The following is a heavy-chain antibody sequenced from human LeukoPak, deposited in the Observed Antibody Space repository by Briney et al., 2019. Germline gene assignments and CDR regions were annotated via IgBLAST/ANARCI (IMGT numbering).Heavy chain of an antibody. J-gene: IGHJ4*02. Sequence: PSQTLSLTCTVSGVSISSGGYYWSWIRQHPGKGREWIGYIYYSGSTYYNPSLKSRVTISVDTSKSQFSLKLSSVTAADTAVYYCARGGGYSSSSQIDYWGQGTLVTVSS. CDR1: GVSISSGGYY. D-gene: IGHD6-6*01. CDR2: IYYSGST. V-gene: IGHV4-31*03. CDR3: ARGGGYSSSSQIDY.